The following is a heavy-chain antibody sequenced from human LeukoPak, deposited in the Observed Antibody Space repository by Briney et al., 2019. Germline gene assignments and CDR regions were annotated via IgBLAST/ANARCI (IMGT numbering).Heavy chain of an antibody. J-gene: IGHJ4*02. CDR3: AKDGLATPTYYFDY. Sequence: GRSLRLSCAASGFTFDDCGMHWVRQAPGKGLGWVSGISWNSGSIGYADSVKGRFAISRDNAKNSLYLQMNSLRAQDTALYYCAKDGLATPTYYFDYWGQGTMVTVSS. CDR1: GFTFDDCG. D-gene: IGHD5-12*01. CDR2: ISWNSGSI. V-gene: IGHV3-9*01.